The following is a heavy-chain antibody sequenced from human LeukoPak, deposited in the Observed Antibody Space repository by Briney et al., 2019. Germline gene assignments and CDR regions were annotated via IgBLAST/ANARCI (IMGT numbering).Heavy chain of an antibody. CDR3: ARDGGSTSHWYFDL. CDR2: IIPIFGKA. D-gene: IGHD2-2*01. J-gene: IGHJ2*01. V-gene: IGHV1-69*05. CDR1: GGTFGSYA. Sequence: SVKVSCKASGGTFGSYAINWVRQAPGQGLEWMGGIIPIFGKASYAQKFQGRVTITTDESTSTAYMDLSSLRSEDTAVYYCARDGGSTSHWYFDLWGRGTLVTVSS.